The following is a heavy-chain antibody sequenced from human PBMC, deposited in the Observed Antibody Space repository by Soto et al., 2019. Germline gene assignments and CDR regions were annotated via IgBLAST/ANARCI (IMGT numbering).Heavy chain of an antibody. CDR2: VYSSGST. CDR1: GDSISSSPYY. CDR3: ARHAYYGSGEFDY. J-gene: IGHJ4*02. D-gene: IGHD3-10*01. V-gene: IGHV4-39*01. Sequence: PSETLSLTCTVSGDSISSSPYYWGWIRQPPGKGLEWIGSVYSSGSTYYNPSLKSRVTISVDTSKNQFSLKLTSVTAADTAVYYCARHAYYGSGEFDYWGQGTLVTVS.